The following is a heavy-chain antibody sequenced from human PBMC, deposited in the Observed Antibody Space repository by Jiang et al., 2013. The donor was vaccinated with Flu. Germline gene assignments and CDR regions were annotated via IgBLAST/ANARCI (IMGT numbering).Heavy chain of an antibody. D-gene: IGHD6-19*01. V-gene: IGHV4-38-2*02. CDR2: FYHGGST. Sequence: GPGLVKPSETLSLTCTVSGYSISSGFYWGWIRQPPGKGLEWIGSFYHGGSTYYNPSLKSRVTISVDTSKNQFSLTLTSVTAADTAVYYCATPGGAVAVQSDDYWGQGTLVTVSS. CDR3: ATPGGAVAVQSDDY. CDR1: GYSISSGFY. J-gene: IGHJ4*02.